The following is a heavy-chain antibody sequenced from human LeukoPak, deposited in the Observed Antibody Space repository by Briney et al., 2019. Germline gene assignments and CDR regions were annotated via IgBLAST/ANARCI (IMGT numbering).Heavy chain of an antibody. J-gene: IGHJ4*02. CDR3: ARDSGFLDY. V-gene: IGHV3-30-3*01. CDR2: ISYDGSNK. CDR1: GFTFSSYA. D-gene: IGHD6-19*01. Sequence: GGSLRLSCAASGFTFSSYAMHWVRQAPGKGLEWVAVISYDGSNKYYADSVKGRFTISRDNSKNTLYLQMNSLRAEDTAVYYCARDSGFLDYWGQGTLLTVSS.